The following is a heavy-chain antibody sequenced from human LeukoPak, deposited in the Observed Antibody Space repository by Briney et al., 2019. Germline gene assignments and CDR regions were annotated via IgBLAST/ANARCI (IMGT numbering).Heavy chain of an antibody. D-gene: IGHD3-10*01. Sequence: PSETLSLTCTVSGGSISSYYWSWIRQPPGKGLEWIGYIYYSGSTNYNPSLKSRVTISVDTSKNQFSLKLSSVTAADTAVYYCATLTYGSGSYYNPWGQGTLVTGSS. V-gene: IGHV4-59*08. CDR2: IYYSGST. J-gene: IGHJ5*02. CDR3: ATLTYGSGSYYNP. CDR1: GGSISSYY.